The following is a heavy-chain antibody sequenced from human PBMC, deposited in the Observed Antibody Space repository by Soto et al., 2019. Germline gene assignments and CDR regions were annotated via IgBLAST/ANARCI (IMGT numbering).Heavy chain of an antibody. J-gene: IGHJ6*03. CDR2: IWYDGSNK. D-gene: IGHD5-12*01. V-gene: IGHV3-33*01. Sequence: GSLRLSCAASGFTFSSYGMHWVRQAPGKGLEWVAVIWYDGSNKYYADSVKGRFTISRDNSKNTLYLQMNSLRAEDTAVYYCARDQIVATIGGYYYYMDVWGKGTTVTVSS. CDR3: ARDQIVATIGGYYYYMDV. CDR1: GFTFSSYG.